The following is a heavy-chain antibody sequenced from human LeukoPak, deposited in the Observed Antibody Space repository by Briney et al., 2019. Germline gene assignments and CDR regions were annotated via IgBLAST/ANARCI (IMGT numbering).Heavy chain of an antibody. CDR1: GGSISSSNW. V-gene: IGHV4-4*02. D-gene: IGHD4-23*01. CDR3: ARAPLGYGGNSGAFDI. CDR2: IYHSGST. Sequence: PSGTLSLTCAVSGGSISSSNWWSWVRQPPGKGLEWIGEIYHSGSTNYNPSLKSRVTISVDKSKNQFSLKLSSVTAADTAAYYCARAPLGYGGNSGAFDIWGQGTMVTVSS. J-gene: IGHJ3*02.